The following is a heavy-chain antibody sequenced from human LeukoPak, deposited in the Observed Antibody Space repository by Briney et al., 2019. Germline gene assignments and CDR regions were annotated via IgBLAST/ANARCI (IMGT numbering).Heavy chain of an antibody. J-gene: IGHJ6*02. CDR1: GFIFSDHY. D-gene: IGHD2-2*01. CDR3: ARSSSTISYGLDV. V-gene: IGHV3-72*01. CDR2: IRNKANSYTT. Sequence: GGSLRPSCAASGFIFSDHYMDWVRQAPGKGLEWVGRIRNKANSYTTQYAASVKGRFTISRDDSKNSLYLQMNSLKTEDTAVYYCARSSSTISYGLDVWGQGTTVTVSS.